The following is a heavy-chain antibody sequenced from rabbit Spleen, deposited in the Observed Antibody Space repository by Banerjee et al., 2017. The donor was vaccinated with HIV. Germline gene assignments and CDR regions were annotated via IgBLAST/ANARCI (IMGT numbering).Heavy chain of an antibody. CDR1: GFSFSSSYY. Sequence: QEQLVESGGGLVQPEGSLTLTCTASGFSFSSSYYMCWVRQAPGKGLEWIGYIYTGSGSTYYATWAKGRFTISKTSSTTVTLQMNSLTVADTATYFCAREAGDVGYGSSTKLDLGLDLWGQGTLVTVS. V-gene: IGHV1S45*01. CDR3: AREAGDVGYGSSTKLDLGLDL. CDR2: IYTGSGST. J-gene: IGHJ4*01. D-gene: IGHD4-2*01.